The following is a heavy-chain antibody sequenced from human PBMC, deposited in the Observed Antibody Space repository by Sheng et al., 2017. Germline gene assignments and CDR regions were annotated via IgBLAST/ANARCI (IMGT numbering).Heavy chain of an antibody. CDR2: SNSGGSTT. V-gene: IGHV3-74*01. Sequence: EVQLVESGGGSVQPGGSLRLSCEASGFTFSSYWLHWVRQAPGKGLVWVSRSNSGGSTTSYADSVKGRFTISRDNAKNTLYLQMNNLRAEDTAVYYCVRGRFCGGDCLDYWGQGTLVTVSS. J-gene: IGHJ4*02. CDR1: GFTFSSYW. CDR3: VRGRFCGGDCLDY. D-gene: IGHD2-21*01.